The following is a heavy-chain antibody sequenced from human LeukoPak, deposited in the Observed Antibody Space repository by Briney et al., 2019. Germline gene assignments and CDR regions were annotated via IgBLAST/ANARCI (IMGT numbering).Heavy chain of an antibody. Sequence: PGGSLRLSCAASGFTFSSYSMNWVRQAPGKRLEWVSSISSSSSYIYYADSVKGRFTISRDNAKNSLYLQMNSLRAEDTAVYYCAGGLVINNFDYWGQGTLVTVSS. V-gene: IGHV3-21*01. CDR2: ISSSSSYI. J-gene: IGHJ4*02. D-gene: IGHD3/OR15-3a*01. CDR1: GFTFSSYS. CDR3: AGGLVINNFDY.